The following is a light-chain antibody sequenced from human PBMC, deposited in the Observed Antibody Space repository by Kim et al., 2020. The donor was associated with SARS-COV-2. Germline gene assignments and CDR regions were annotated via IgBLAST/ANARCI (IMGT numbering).Light chain of an antibody. CDR1: QSVGNN. Sequence: EIVMTQSPATLSVSPGERATLSCGASQSVGNNIAWYQQKPGRAPRLLIYTASTRATGIPARFSGSGSGTEFTLTISSLQSEDFATYYCQQYHDWPSFGGGTKVDIK. V-gene: IGKV3-15*01. CDR2: TAS. J-gene: IGKJ4*01. CDR3: QQYHDWPS.